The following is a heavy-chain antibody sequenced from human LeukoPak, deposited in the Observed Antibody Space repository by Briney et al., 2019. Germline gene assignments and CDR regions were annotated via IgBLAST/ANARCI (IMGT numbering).Heavy chain of an antibody. CDR2: INDNGGRT. CDR3: VKDVGGSYAFDY. J-gene: IGHJ4*02. CDR1: GFTFSRYA. D-gene: IGHD1-26*01. V-gene: IGHV3-64D*09. Sequence: GGSLRLSCSASGFTFSRYAMHWVRQAPGKGLEYVSGINDNGGRTHYGDSVKGRFSISRDNSKNTLHLQMSTLRAEDTALYYCVKDVGGSYAFDYWGQGILVTVAS.